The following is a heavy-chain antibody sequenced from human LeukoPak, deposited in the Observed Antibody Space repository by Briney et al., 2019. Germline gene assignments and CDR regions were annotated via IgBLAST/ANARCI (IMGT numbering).Heavy chain of an antibody. CDR3: ARGFAYYDSSGYSYYFDY. Sequence: PGGSLRLSCAASGFTFDDYGLSWVRQVPGKGLEWVSGINWNGGSTGYADSVKGRFTISRDNAKNSLYLQMNSLRAEDTALYHCARGFAYYDSSGYSYYFDYWGQGTLVTVSS. D-gene: IGHD3-22*01. CDR1: GFTFDDYG. J-gene: IGHJ4*02. CDR2: INWNGGST. V-gene: IGHV3-20*01.